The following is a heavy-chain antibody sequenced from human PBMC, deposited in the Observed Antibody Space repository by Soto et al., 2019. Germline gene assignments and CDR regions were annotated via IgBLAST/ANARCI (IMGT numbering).Heavy chain of an antibody. CDR3: ARGGYSYGFSYYYYYMDV. J-gene: IGHJ6*03. Sequence: ASVKVSCKASGYTFTGYYMHWVRQAPGQGLEWMGWINPNSGGTNYAQKFQGWVTMTRDTSISTAYMELSRLRSDDTAVYYCARGGYSYGFSYYYYYMDVWGKGTTVTVSS. CDR1: GYTFTGYY. D-gene: IGHD5-18*01. V-gene: IGHV1-2*04. CDR2: INPNSGGT.